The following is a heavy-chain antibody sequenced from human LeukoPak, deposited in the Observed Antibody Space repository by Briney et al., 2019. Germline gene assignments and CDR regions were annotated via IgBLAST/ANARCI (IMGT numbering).Heavy chain of an antibody. D-gene: IGHD2-15*01. V-gene: IGHV1-8*01. Sequence: ASVKVSSKASGYTFTSYDINWVRQATGQGLEWMGWMNPNSGNTGYAQKFQGRVTMTRDTSISTAYMELSRLRSDDTAVYYCARNYCSGGSCYLYYYYYYMDVWGKGTTVTVSS. CDR1: GYTFTSYD. CDR2: MNPNSGNT. CDR3: ARNYCSGGSCYLYYYYYYMDV. J-gene: IGHJ6*03.